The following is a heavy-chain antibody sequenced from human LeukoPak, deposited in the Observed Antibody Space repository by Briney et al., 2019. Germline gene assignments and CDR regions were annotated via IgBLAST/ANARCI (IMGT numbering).Heavy chain of an antibody. CDR2: VNPNSGNT. Sequence: ASVKVSCKASGYTFTGYYMHWVRQAPGQGLEWMGWVNPNSGNTGYAQKFQGRVTITRNTSISTAYMELSSLRSEDTAVYYCARVEVTAGYYPHYYYYYMDVWGKGTTVTASS. J-gene: IGHJ6*03. V-gene: IGHV1-8*03. D-gene: IGHD3-22*01. CDR1: GYTFTGYY. CDR3: ARVEVTAGYYPHYYYYYMDV.